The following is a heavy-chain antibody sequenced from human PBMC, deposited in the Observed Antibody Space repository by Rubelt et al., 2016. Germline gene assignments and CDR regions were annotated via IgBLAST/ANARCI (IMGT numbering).Heavy chain of an antibody. CDR3: ARDLAKSRSSTVDS. D-gene: IGHD6-6*01. V-gene: IGHV3-7*01. CDR1: GFTFNSYW. CDR2: INQDGSHK. J-gene: IGHJ4*02. Sequence: EVQLVESGGGLVRPGGSLRLSCAASGFTFNSYWMSWVRQTPGEGLEWVANINQDGSHKYYVVSVKGRFTISRDNAKNSLSLQMDSLKAGDTAGYYCARDLAKSRSSTVDSWGQGTLVTVSA.